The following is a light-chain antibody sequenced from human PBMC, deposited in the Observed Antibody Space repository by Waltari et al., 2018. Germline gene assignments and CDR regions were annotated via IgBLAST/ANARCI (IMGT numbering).Light chain of an antibody. CDR2: KAS. Sequence: EIQMSQSPAILPASVGDRVTLTCRASQSIDTCLAWYQQKPGKAPELLISKASTLESGVPSRFSGRGSGTEFTLTIRGLQPDDCATYYCQQYNSYSHSFGPGTKLEI. CDR3: QQYNSYSHS. V-gene: IGKV1-5*03. CDR1: QSIDTC. J-gene: IGKJ2*01.